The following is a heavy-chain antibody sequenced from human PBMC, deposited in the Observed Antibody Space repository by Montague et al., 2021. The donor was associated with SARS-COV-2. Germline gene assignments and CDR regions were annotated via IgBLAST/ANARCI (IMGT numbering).Heavy chain of an antibody. Sequence: SLRLSCAASGFTFSSYEMNWVRQAPGKGLEWVSYISSSGSTIYYADSVKGRFTISRDNAKNSLYLQMNSLRAEDTAVYYCARYAGELDYYGSGCYYRYFDYWGQGTLVTVSS. CDR3: ARYAGELDYYGSGCYYRYFDY. V-gene: IGHV3-48*03. D-gene: IGHD3-10*01. CDR2: ISSSGSTI. J-gene: IGHJ4*02. CDR1: GFTFSSYE.